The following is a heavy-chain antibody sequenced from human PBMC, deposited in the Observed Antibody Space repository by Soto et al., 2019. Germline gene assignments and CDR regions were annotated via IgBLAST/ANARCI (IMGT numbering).Heavy chain of an antibody. CDR3: ARPATTGSSWYFCFHP. D-gene: IGHD6-13*01. CDR2: IIPLFGTT. V-gene: IGHV1-69*13. CDR1: GGTFSRHA. Sequence: ASVKVSCKTSGGTFSRHAINWVRQAPGQGLEWMGGIIPLFGTTNYAQKFEGRVTISADESTSTAYMELSSLTSEDAAVYYCARPATTGSSWYFCFHPCGQGPLVTVSS. J-gene: IGHJ5*02.